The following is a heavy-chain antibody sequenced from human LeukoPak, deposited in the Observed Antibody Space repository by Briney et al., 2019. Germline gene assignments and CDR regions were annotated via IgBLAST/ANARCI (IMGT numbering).Heavy chain of an antibody. Sequence: GGSLRPSCAASGFTFSSYGMHWVRQAPGKGLEWVAVIWYDGSNKYYADSVKGRFTISRDNSKNTLYLQMNSLRAEDTAVYYCARDMGSSGYSADYWGQGTLVTVSS. D-gene: IGHD3-22*01. CDR2: IWYDGSNK. J-gene: IGHJ4*02. V-gene: IGHV3-33*01. CDR1: GFTFSSYG. CDR3: ARDMGSSGYSADY.